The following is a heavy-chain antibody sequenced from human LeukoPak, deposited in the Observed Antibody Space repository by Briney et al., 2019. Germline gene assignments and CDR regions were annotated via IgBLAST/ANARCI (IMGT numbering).Heavy chain of an antibody. Sequence: GGSLRLSCAASGFTFSSYSMNWVRQAPGKGLEWVSSISSSSSYIYYADSAKGRFTISRDNAKNSLYLQMNSLRAEDTAVYYCARASRSTPPGDYWGQGTLVTVSS. CDR1: GFTFSSYS. CDR3: ARASRSTPPGDY. J-gene: IGHJ4*02. V-gene: IGHV3-21*01. D-gene: IGHD5/OR15-5a*01. CDR2: ISSSSSYI.